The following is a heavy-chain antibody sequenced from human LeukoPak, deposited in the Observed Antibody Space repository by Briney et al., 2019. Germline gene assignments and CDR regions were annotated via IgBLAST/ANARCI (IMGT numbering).Heavy chain of an antibody. CDR2: IYYSGST. Sequence: PSETLSLTCTVSGDSISSGDYYWSWIRQPPGKGLEWIGYIYYSGSTNYNPSLKSRVTISVDTSKNQFSLKLSSVTAADTAVYYCARGDDSYGYGSQLDYWGQGTLVTVSS. V-gene: IGHV4-61*08. CDR3: ARGDDSYGYGSQLDY. D-gene: IGHD5-18*01. J-gene: IGHJ4*02. CDR1: GDSISSGDYY.